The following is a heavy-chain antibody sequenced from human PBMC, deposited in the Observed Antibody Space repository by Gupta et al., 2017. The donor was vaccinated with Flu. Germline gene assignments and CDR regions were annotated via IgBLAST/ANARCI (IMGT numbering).Heavy chain of an antibody. D-gene: IGHD6-19*01. Sequence: HQVPGKGLEGVSGIGGGGGSTYYAGSVKGRFTISRDNSKNTLYLQMNGLRAEDTAVYYCAKAVAVTVYYFDYWGQGTLVTVSS. J-gene: IGHJ4*02. CDR3: AKAVAVTVYYFDY. CDR2: IGGGGGST. V-gene: IGHV3-23*01.